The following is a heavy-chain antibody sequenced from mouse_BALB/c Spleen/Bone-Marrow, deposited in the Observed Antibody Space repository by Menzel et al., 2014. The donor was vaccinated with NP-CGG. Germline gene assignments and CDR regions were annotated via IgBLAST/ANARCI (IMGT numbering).Heavy chain of an antibody. V-gene: IGHV3-6*02. CDR3: ARGGYGSSYDAMDY. J-gene: IGHJ4*01. D-gene: IGHD1-1*01. CDR1: GSSITRAYY. Sequence: ESGPGLVKPSPSLSFPCSVTGSSITRAYYWNWIRPFPGNKLEWMGYISFDGSNYYNPSLKNRIAITRDRSKSQFFLRLNSVTTEDTATYYCARGGYGSSYDAMDYWGQGTSVTVSS. CDR2: ISFDGSN.